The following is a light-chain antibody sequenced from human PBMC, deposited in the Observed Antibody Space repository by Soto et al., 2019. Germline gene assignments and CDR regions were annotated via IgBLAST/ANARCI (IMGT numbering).Light chain of an antibody. CDR1: QSVSSSY. V-gene: IGKV3-20*01. Sequence: EIVLTQSPGTLSLSPEERATLSCRASQSVSSSYLAWYQQKPGQAPRLLIYNTSSRATGIPDRFSGSGSGTDFTLTISRLELEDFAVYYCQQYGSSLLTFGGGTKVDIK. CDR2: NTS. J-gene: IGKJ4*01. CDR3: QQYGSSLLT.